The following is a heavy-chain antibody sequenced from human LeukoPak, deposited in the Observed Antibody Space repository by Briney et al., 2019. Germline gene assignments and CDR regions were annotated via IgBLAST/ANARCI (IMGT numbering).Heavy chain of an antibody. J-gene: IGHJ6*03. CDR3: ARGRKNGINYGSGSYRQPMDV. CDR2: IYYSGTT. Sequence: SETLSLTCTVSGGSISSSPYYWGWIRQPPGKGLEWIGSIYYSGTTHYNPSLESRVTISVDTSKNQFSLKLSSVTAADTAVYYCARGRKNGINYGSGSYRQPMDVWGKGTTVTVSS. D-gene: IGHD3-10*01. CDR1: GGSISSSPYY. V-gene: IGHV4-39*07.